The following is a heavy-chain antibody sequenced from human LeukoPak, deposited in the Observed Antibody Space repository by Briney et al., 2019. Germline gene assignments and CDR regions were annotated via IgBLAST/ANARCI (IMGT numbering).Heavy chain of an antibody. CDR2: IIPIFGTA. CDR1: GRTFSSYA. CDR3: ARANRVGATPGEPYFDY. J-gene: IGHJ4*02. V-gene: IGHV1-69*13. D-gene: IGHD1-26*01. Sequence: ASVKVSCKASGRTFSSYAISWVRQAPGQGLEWMGGIIPIFGTANYAQKFQGRVTNTADESTSTAYMELSSLRSEDTAVYDCARANRVGATPGEPYFDYWGRGTLVTVSS.